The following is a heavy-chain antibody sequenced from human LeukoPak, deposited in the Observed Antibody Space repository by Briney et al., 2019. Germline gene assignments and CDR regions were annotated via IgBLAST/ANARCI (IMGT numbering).Heavy chain of an antibody. CDR1: GGTFSSYA. V-gene: IGHV1-69*13. CDR3: ARVGGYIVPGYYFDY. D-gene: IGHD2-8*01. Sequence: SVKVSCKASGGTFSSYAISWVRQSPGQGLEWMGGITPIFGTADYAQKFQGRVTITADESTSTAYMELSSLRSEDTAVYYCARVGGYIVPGYYFDYWGQGTLVTVSS. J-gene: IGHJ4*02. CDR2: ITPIFGTA.